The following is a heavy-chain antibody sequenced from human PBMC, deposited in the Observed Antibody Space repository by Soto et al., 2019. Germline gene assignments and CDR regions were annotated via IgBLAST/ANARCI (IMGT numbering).Heavy chain of an antibody. CDR3: ATLQAGARGRGD. Sequence: TLSLTCTVSGSFISNRVYHWNWFRQHPGKGLEWIGYINYDGSTYYNPSLKSRLTMTVDTSENQFSLKLTSVTAADTAVYCWATLQAGARGRGDWGPGNMVTV. V-gene: IGHV4-31*03. CDR1: GSFISNRVYH. CDR2: INYDGST. J-gene: IGHJ4*01. D-gene: IGHD2-15*01.